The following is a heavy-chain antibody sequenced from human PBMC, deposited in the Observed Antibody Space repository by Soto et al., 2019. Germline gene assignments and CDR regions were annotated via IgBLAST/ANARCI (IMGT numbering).Heavy chain of an antibody. Sequence: PGGSLRLSCSASGLIFSNYVIHWVRQAPGKGLQFVSAITSNGDSTYYADSVKGRFTISRDNSKNTLYVQMNSLRAEDTAVYYCARRGGDYYDSRYYYYYGMDVWGQGTTVTVSS. V-gene: IGHV3-64*04. J-gene: IGHJ6*02. D-gene: IGHD3-22*01. CDR3: ARRGGDYYDSRYYYYYGMDV. CDR1: GLIFSNYV. CDR2: ITSNGDST.